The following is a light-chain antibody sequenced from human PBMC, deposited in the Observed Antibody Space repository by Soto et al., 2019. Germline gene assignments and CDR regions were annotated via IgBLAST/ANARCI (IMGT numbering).Light chain of an antibody. J-gene: IGLJ1*01. Sequence: QSALTQPRSVSGSPGQSVTISCTGTSSDVGGYNYVSWYQQHPGKAPKVMIYDVSKRPSGVPDRFSGSKSGSTASLTISGLLAEDEADYYCCSYAGSYTDVFGTGTKVTVL. CDR1: SSDVGGYNY. CDR3: CSYAGSYTDV. CDR2: DVS. V-gene: IGLV2-11*01.